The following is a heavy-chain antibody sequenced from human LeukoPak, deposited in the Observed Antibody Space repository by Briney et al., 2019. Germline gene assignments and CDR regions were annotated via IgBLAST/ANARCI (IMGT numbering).Heavy chain of an antibody. Sequence: SPGGSLRLSCAASGFTFSSYGMHWVRQAPGKGLEWVSSISSSSSYIYYADSVKGRFTISRDNAKNSLYLQMNSLRAEDTAVYYCARKLVVVPAASDYWGQGTLVTVSS. CDR1: GFTFSSYG. D-gene: IGHD2-2*01. V-gene: IGHV3-21*01. CDR3: ARKLVVVPAASDY. CDR2: ISSSSSYI. J-gene: IGHJ4*02.